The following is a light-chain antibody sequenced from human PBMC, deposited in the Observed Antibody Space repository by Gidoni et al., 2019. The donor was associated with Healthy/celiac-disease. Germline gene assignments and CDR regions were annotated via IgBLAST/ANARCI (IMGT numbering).Light chain of an antibody. Sequence: DIQMTQSPSSLSASVGDRVTITCRASQSISSYLNWYQQKPGKAPKLLIYAASSLQSGVPSRFSGSGSGTDFTLTIISLQPEDFATYYCQQSYRTPLTFGGGTKVDIK. CDR2: AAS. J-gene: IGKJ4*01. CDR1: QSISSY. CDR3: QQSYRTPLT. V-gene: IGKV1-39*01.